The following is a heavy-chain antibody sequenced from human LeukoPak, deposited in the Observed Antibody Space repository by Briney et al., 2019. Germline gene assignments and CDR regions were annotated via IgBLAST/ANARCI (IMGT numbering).Heavy chain of an antibody. J-gene: IGHJ5*02. CDR2: ISNDGSEK. CDR3: AKDGSTTWYSGWFDP. Sequence: PGGSLRLSCAASGFTFSNYGIHWVRQAPGRGLEWVAVISNDGSEKYYADSVKGRFTISRDNSKNSLYLKMNSLRAEDTAIYYCAKDGSTTWYSGWFDPWGQGTLVTASS. V-gene: IGHV3-30*18. CDR1: GFTFSNYG. D-gene: IGHD6-13*01.